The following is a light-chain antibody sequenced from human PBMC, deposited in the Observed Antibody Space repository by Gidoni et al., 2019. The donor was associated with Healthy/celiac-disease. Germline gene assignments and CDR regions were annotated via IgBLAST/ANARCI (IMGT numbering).Light chain of an antibody. Sequence: EIVMTQSPATLSVSPGERATPPCRASQSVSSNLAWYQQKPGQAPRLLIYGASTRATGIPARFSGSGSGTEVTLTISSLQSEDFAVYYCQQYNNWARTFGQGTKVEIK. CDR1: QSVSSN. CDR2: GAS. CDR3: QQYNNWART. V-gene: IGKV3-15*01. J-gene: IGKJ1*01.